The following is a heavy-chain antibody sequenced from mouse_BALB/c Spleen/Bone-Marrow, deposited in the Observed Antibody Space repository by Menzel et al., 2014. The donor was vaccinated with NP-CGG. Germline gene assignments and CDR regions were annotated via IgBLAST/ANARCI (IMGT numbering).Heavy chain of an antibody. CDR2: INTNGGNT. J-gene: IGHJ2*01. CDR1: GFTFSSYG. Sequence: EVQLVESGGGLVQPGGSLKLSCAASGFTFSSYGMSWVRQTPDKRLELVATINTNGGNTYYPDSVKDRFTISRDNAKNTLYLQMSSLKSEDTAMYYCARGLDYWGQGTTLTVSS. CDR3: ARGLDY. V-gene: IGHV5-6-3*01.